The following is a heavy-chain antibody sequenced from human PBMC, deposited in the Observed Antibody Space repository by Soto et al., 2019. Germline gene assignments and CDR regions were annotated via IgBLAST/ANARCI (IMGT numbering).Heavy chain of an antibody. D-gene: IGHD2-2*01. CDR2: ISDSGGNT. CDR1: EFTFSSFV. V-gene: IGHV3-23*01. CDR3: AKGGVSRLSSSDY. J-gene: IGHJ4*01. Sequence: EVQLLESGGGLVQPGGSLRLSCAASEFTFSSFVMSWVRQAPGKGLEWVSTISDSGGNTYYADSVKGRFTISRDNSKNTLYLQMNILRAEDTAIYYCAKGGVSRLSSSDYWGHGTLVTVSS.